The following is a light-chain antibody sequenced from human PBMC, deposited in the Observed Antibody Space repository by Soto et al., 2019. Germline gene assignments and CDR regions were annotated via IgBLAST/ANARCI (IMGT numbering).Light chain of an antibody. V-gene: IGLV1-44*01. Sequence: QSVLTQPPSASGTPGQRVVISCSGSRSNIGSNSVNWYQQLPGTAPKLLICKNSLRPSGVPDRFSGSKSGTSASLAISGLQSEDEADYYCATWDVSLNGPVFGGGTKVTVL. CDR2: KNS. CDR3: ATWDVSLNGPV. CDR1: RSNIGSNS. J-gene: IGLJ2*01.